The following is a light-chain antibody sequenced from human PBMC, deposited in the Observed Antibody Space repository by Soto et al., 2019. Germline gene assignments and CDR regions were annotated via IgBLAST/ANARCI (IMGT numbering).Light chain of an antibody. CDR3: AAWDDSLNGVV. J-gene: IGLJ2*01. CDR1: SSNIGSNT. V-gene: IGLV1-44*01. Sequence: QSVLTQPPSASGTPGQRVTISCSGSSSNIGSNTVNWYQQLPGTAPKLLIYSNNQRPSGVPDRLSGSKSGTSASLAISGLQYEDEAAYYCAAWDDSLNGVVFGGGTKLTVL. CDR2: SNN.